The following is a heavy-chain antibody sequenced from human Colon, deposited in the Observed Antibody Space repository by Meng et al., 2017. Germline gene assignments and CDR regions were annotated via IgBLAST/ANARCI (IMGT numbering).Heavy chain of an antibody. V-gene: IGHV4-59*01. CDR1: GGSISSYY. D-gene: IGHD4-17*01. CDR2: IYYSGST. Sequence: GSLRLSCTVSGGSISSYYWSWIRQPPGKGLEWIGYIYYSGSTNYNPSLKSRVTISVDTSKNQFSLKLSSVTAADTAVYYGARGGVGYGDVVDYWGQGTLVTVSS. J-gene: IGHJ4*02. CDR3: ARGGVGYGDVVDY.